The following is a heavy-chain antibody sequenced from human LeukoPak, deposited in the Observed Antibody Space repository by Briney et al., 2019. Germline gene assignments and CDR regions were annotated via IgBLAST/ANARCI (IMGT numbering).Heavy chain of an antibody. D-gene: IGHD3-22*01. V-gene: IGHV3-74*01. Sequence: GGSLRLSCAAAGFTFSNYWMHWVRQAPGKGLVWVSRIKSDGRTNYADSVKGRFTISRDNAKNTVSLQMNSLRAEDTGVYHCARAPSEIGGYYPEYFRHWGQGPLVTVS. J-gene: IGHJ1*01. CDR3: ARAPSEIGGYYPEYFRH. CDR2: IKSDGRT. CDR1: GFTFSNYW.